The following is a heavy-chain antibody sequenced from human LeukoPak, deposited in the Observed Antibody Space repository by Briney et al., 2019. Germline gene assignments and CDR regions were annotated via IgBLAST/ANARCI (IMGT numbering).Heavy chain of an antibody. D-gene: IGHD1-26*01. CDR3: ASRIGVGASDAFDI. V-gene: IGHV1-69*05. CDR2: IIPIFGTA. Sequence: SVKVSCKASGGTFSSYAISWLRQAPGQGLEWMGGIIPIFGTANYAQKFQGRVTITTDESTSTAYMELSSLRSEDTAVYYCASRIGVGASDAFDIWGQGPMVTVSS. J-gene: IGHJ3*02. CDR1: GGTFSSYA.